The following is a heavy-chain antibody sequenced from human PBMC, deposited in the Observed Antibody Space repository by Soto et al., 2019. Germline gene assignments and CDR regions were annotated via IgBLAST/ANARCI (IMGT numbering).Heavy chain of an antibody. CDR3: GREGRTTDRSGTAY. CDR1: GFTFSSYG. V-gene: IGHV3-33*01. Sequence: QVQLVESGGGVVQPGRSLRLSCAASGFTFSSYGMHWVRQAPGKGLEWVAVIWYDGSNKYYADSVKGRFTISRDNSKNTLYRKMTSLGAEDTAVYYWGREGRTTDRSGTAYWAQGTLVTVSS. J-gene: IGHJ4*02. D-gene: IGHD3-22*01. CDR2: IWYDGSNK.